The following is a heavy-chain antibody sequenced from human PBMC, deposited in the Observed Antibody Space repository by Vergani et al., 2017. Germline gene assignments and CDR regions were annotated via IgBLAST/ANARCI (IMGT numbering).Heavy chain of an antibody. CDR1: GFTFSNAW. D-gene: IGHD3-10*01. J-gene: IGHJ4*02. V-gene: IGHV3-15*07. CDR3: TTDITGVSYFDY. Sequence: EVQLVESGGGLVKPGGSLRLSCAVSGFTFSNAWMNWARQAPGKGLEWVGRIKGKAYGETTDYAAPVKGRFTISRDDSKNTLFLQMNSLKIEDTAVYYCTTDITGVSYFDYWGQGTLVTVSS. CDR2: IKGKAYGETT.